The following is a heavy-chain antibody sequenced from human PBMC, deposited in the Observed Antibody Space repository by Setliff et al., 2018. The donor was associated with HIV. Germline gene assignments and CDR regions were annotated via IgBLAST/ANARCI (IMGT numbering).Heavy chain of an antibody. CDR2: INHSGST. V-gene: IGHV4-34*01. CDR3: ARQTSYDRGYSYCFDE. Sequence: ETLSLTCAVYGGSFSGYYWSWIRQPPGKGLEWIGEINHSGSTNYNPSLKSRVIISVDTSKNHLSLRLTSVTAADTAVYYCARQTSYDRGYSYCFDEWGHGTLVTVSS. CDR1: GGSFSGYY. J-gene: IGHJ4*01. D-gene: IGHD5-18*01.